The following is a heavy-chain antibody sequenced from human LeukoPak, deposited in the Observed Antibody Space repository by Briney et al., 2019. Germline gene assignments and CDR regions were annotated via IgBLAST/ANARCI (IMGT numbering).Heavy chain of an antibody. CDR3: ARDSYTSGAYGVDV. J-gene: IGHJ6*02. Sequence: ASETLSLTCTVSGGSISSGGYYWSWIRQLPGKGLEWIGYIFYSDITYYNPALESRVTISVDTSKDQFSLKVNSVTAADTAVYYCARDSYTSGAYGVDVWGQGTTVTVSS. CDR1: GGSISSGGYY. CDR2: IFYSDIT. D-gene: IGHD5-18*01. V-gene: IGHV4-31*03.